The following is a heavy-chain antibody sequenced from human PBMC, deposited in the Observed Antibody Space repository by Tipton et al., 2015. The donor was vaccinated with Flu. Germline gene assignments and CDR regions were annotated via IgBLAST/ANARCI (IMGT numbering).Heavy chain of an antibody. J-gene: IGHJ5*02. Sequence: TLSLTCAVSGYSIRSGYYWDWIRQPPGKGLEWIGSIHQSGTTYYKSSLKSRVTISIDTSKNQFSLNMRSVTAADMAVYYCARRDYSNYVSDPKSWFDPWGQGTLVAVSS. CDR3: ARRDYSNYVSDPKSWFDP. CDR1: GYSIRSGYY. D-gene: IGHD4-11*01. V-gene: IGHV4-38-2*01. CDR2: IHQSGTT.